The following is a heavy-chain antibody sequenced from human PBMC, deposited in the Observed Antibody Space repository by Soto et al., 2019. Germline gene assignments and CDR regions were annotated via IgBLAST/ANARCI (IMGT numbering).Heavy chain of an antibody. CDR2: ISSSSSYI. J-gene: IGHJ6*03. CDR1: GFTFSSYS. V-gene: IGHV3-21*01. Sequence: GGSLRLSCAASGFTFSSYSMNWVRQAPGKGLEWVSSISSSSSYIYYADSVKGRFTISRDNAKNSLYLQMNSLRAEDTAVYYCARDFSGTVRPVVGFCMDVWGKGTTVTVSS. D-gene: IGHD4-17*01. CDR3: ARDFSGTVRPVVGFCMDV.